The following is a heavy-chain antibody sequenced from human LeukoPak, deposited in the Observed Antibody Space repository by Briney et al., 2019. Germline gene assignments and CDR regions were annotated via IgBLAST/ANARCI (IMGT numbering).Heavy chain of an antibody. CDR1: GFSLSSYA. Sequence: GGSLRLSCEASGFSLSSYAMSWVRQAPGKGLEWVSAISSTDAGTYHADSVRGRFTISRDSSKNTLYLQMNSLRAEDAAVYYCAKAPVTSCRGAYCYPFDYWGQGTLVTVSS. J-gene: IGHJ4*02. CDR2: ISSTDAGT. V-gene: IGHV3-23*01. CDR3: AKAPVTSCRGAYCYPFDY. D-gene: IGHD2-21*01.